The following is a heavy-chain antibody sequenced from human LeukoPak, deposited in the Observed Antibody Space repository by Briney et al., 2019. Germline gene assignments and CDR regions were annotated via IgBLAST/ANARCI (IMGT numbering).Heavy chain of an antibody. V-gene: IGHV3-74*01. CDR2: INSDGSMT. CDR1: GFTFSSYW. D-gene: IGHD5-12*01. CDR3: ARVRGYSGYDLHYYYMDV. Sequence: SGGSLRLSCAVSGFTFSSYWMYWVRQSPGKGLVWVSRINSDGSMTDYADSVKGRFTISRDNAKNTLYLQMNSLRAEDTAVYYCARVRGYSGYDLHYYYMDVWGKGTTVTISS. J-gene: IGHJ6*03.